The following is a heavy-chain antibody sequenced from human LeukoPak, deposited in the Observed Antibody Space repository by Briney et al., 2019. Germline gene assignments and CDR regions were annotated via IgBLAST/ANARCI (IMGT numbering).Heavy chain of an antibody. J-gene: IGHJ4*02. V-gene: IGHV3-30*02. Sequence: GGSLRLSCAASGFTFSSYGMHWVRQAPGKGLEWVAFIRYDGSNKYYADSVKGRFTISRDNSKNTLYLQMNSLRAEDTAVYYCARSPGYQLQPFDYWGQGTLVTVSS. CDR3: ARSPGYQLQPFDY. D-gene: IGHD2-2*01. CDR1: GFTFSSYG. CDR2: IRYDGSNK.